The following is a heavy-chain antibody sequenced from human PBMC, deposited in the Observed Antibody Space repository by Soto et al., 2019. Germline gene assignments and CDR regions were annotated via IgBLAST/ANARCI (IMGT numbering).Heavy chain of an antibody. CDR3: SRDGRHFVANSDNFDI. CDR2: ISAYNGDT. D-gene: IGHD1-20*01. Sequence: QGQLVQSGAELKKPGTSVKVSCKASNYTFRNYGINWVRQAPGQGLEWMGWISAYNGDTKFAQKFQDRVTMDTDTPTSTAYMELRSLKSDDTAVYFCSRDGRHFVANSDNFDILGQGTTVTVCS. J-gene: IGHJ3*02. CDR1: NYTFRNYG. V-gene: IGHV1-18*01.